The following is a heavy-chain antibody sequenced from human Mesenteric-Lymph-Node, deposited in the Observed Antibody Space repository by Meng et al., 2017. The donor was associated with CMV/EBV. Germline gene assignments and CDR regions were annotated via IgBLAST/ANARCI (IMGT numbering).Heavy chain of an antibody. Sequence: VSLSTSGVGVGWIRQHPGKALEWLALIYWDDDERYSPALKSRLSITKDTSKNQVVLTMTNMDPVDTATYYCAHRRYRDSIWYTLDHWGQGTLVTVSS. CDR2: IYWDDDE. D-gene: IGHD6-13*01. J-gene: IGHJ4*02. V-gene: IGHV2-5*02. CDR1: VSLSTSGVG. CDR3: AHRRYRDSIWYTLDH.